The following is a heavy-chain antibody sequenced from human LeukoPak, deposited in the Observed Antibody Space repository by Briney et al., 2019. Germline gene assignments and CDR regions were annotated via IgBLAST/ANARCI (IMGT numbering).Heavy chain of an antibody. Sequence: SETLSLTCAVYGGSFSGYYWSWIRQPAGKGLEWIGRIYTSGSTNYNPSLKSRVTISVDTSKNQFSLKLSSVTAADTAVYYCARDVHAFDIRVQGTMVTVSS. J-gene: IGHJ3*02. CDR3: ARDVHAFDI. CDR1: GGSFSGYY. V-gene: IGHV4-4*07. CDR2: IYTSGST.